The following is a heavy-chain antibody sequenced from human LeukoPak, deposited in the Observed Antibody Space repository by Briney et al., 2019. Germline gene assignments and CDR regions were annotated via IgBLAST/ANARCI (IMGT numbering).Heavy chain of an antibody. J-gene: IGHJ4*02. CDR1: GFTFSSYV. D-gene: IGHD6-19*01. V-gene: IGHV3-30-3*01. Sequence: GGSLRLSCAASGFTFSSYVMRWVRQPPGKGLEWVAVISYDGSNKYYADSVKGRFTISRDNSKNTLYLQMNSLRAEDTAVYYCAREPYSSGWYFSYYFDYWGQGTLVTVSS. CDR2: ISYDGSNK. CDR3: AREPYSSGWYFSYYFDY.